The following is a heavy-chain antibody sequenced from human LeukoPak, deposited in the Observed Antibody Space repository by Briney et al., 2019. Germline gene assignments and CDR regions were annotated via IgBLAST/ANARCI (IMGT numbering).Heavy chain of an antibody. CDR1: GFTFRSNW. Sequence: GGSLRLSCTASGFTFRSNWMSWVRQAPGKGLEWVANINQDGSDKKYVDSVKGRSAISRDNAKNSLYLQMNSLRAEDTAVYYCARTDDGDSGFFDYWGQGTLVTVSS. CDR2: INQDGSDK. J-gene: IGHJ4*02. CDR3: ARTDDGDSGFFDY. V-gene: IGHV3-7*01. D-gene: IGHD4-17*01.